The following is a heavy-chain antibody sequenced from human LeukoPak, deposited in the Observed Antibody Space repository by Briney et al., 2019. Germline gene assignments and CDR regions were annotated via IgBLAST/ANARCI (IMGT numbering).Heavy chain of an antibody. CDR1: GFTFSSYS. Sequence: GGSLRLSCAAYGFTFSSYSMNWFRQAPGRGLEWLSSISSSSSYIYYADSVKGRFTISRDNAKNSLYLQMNSLRAEDTAVYYCARDRRSSGWYYFDYWGQGTLVTVSS. CDR2: ISSSSSYI. J-gene: IGHJ4*02. V-gene: IGHV3-21*01. CDR3: ARDRRSSGWYYFDY. D-gene: IGHD6-19*01.